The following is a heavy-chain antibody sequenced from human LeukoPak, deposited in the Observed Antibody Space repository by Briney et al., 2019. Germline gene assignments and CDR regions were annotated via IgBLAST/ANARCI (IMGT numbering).Heavy chain of an antibody. CDR1: PGSSSAHY. CDR3: GTSLKLTVTNVLEFDY. CDR2: INHSGGN. V-gene: IGHV4-34*01. Sequence: SETMSLTSTVYPGSSSAHYSSWIRQPPGDGLEWIGEINHSGGNKYYASLNRRVTISLVTSKTQFSLKLSAVTAADTAIYYCGTSLKLTVTNVLEFDYWGQGSLVTVSS. D-gene: IGHD4-17*01. J-gene: IGHJ4*02.